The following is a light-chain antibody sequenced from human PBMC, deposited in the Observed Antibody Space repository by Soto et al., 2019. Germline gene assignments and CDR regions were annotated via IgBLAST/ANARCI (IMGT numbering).Light chain of an antibody. CDR3: QQRSNCPLT. V-gene: IGKV3-11*01. Sequence: EIVLTQSPATLSMSPGERATLSCRASQSVYTYLAWYQQKPGQAPRLLIYDASNRATGIPARFSGSGSGTDFTLTIGSLEPEDFAVYYCQQRSNCPLTFGGGTKVEI. J-gene: IGKJ4*01. CDR2: DAS. CDR1: QSVYTY.